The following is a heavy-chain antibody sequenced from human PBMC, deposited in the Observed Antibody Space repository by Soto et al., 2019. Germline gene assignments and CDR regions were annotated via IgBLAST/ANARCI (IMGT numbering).Heavy chain of an antibody. CDR1: GYTFNDYA. J-gene: IGHJ4*02. D-gene: IGHD3-22*01. V-gene: IGHV1-3*01. Sequence: QVHLVQSGAEVKKPGASVTVSCKASGYTFNDYAIHWVRQAHWVRQAPGQRLEWLGWINAGNGNTKYSQKFQGRVTITRDTSASTAYMELSSLRSEDTAVYYCARRYYNSSGYCFDYWGQGTLVTVSS. CDR2: INAGNGNT. CDR3: ARRYYNSSGYCFDY.